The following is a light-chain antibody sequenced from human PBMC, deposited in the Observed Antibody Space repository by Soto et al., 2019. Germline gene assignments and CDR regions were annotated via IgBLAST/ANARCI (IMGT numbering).Light chain of an antibody. Sequence: QSVLTQPPSASGTPGQRVTISCSGSSSNIGSNYVYWYQQLPGTAPKLLIYRNNQRPSGVPDRFSGSKSGTSASLAISGLRSEDEADYYCAACDDSLSGHWVFGGGTKVTVL. J-gene: IGLJ3*02. CDR3: AACDDSLSGHWV. CDR2: RNN. V-gene: IGLV1-47*01. CDR1: SSNIGSNY.